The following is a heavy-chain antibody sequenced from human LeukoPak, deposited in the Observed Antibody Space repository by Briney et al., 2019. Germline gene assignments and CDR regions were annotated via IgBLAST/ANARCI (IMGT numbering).Heavy chain of an antibody. CDR2: ISWNRGSI. V-gene: IGHV3-9*01. D-gene: IGHD3-10*01. J-gene: IGHJ4*02. CDR1: GFTFDDYA. Sequence: GGSLRLSCAASGFTFDDYAMHWVRQAPGKGLEWVSRISWNRGSIGYADSVKGRFTISRDNAKNSLYLQMNRLRAEDTALYYCGKRDSSGSMGNFTYWGQGTRVTVSS. CDR3: GKRDSSGSMGNFTY.